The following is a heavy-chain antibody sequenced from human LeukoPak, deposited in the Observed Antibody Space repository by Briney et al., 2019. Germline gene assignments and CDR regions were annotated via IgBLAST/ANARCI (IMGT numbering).Heavy chain of an antibody. D-gene: IGHD5-18*01. J-gene: IGHJ4*02. CDR2: IYDSGST. Sequence: SETLSLTCTVSGVSVSSGSYYWSWIRQPPGKGLEWIGYIYDSGSTNYNPSLKSRVTISVDTSKNQFSLKLSSVTAADTAVYYCARHHSNFDYWGQGTLVTVSS. CDR1: GVSVSSGSYY. CDR3: ARHHSNFDY. V-gene: IGHV4-61*01.